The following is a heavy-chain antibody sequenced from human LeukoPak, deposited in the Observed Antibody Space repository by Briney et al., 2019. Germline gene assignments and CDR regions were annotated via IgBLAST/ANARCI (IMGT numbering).Heavy chain of an antibody. V-gene: IGHV1-18*01. Sequence: GASVKVSCKASGYTFTSYGISWVRQAPGQGLEWMGWISAYNGNTKYSQKFQGRVTITRDTSASTAYMELSSLRSEDTAVYYCARDYDYGDYVGDYWGQGTLVTVSS. CDR1: GYTFTSYG. CDR3: ARDYDYGDYVGDY. CDR2: ISAYNGNT. J-gene: IGHJ4*02. D-gene: IGHD4-17*01.